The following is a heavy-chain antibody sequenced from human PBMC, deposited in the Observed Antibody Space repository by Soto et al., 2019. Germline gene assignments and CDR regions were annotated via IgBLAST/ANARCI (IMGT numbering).Heavy chain of an antibody. Sequence: QIALKESGPTRVKPTQTLTLTCTFSGFSLSTSGVGVGWIRQPPGKALECLAIIYWDDDKRYSPSLKSRLTITKDTSNNQVVLTMTNMDPVDTATYYCAHRRLPNGDWDRWIFDHWGQGTLVTVSS. V-gene: IGHV2-5*02. CDR2: IYWDDDK. CDR1: GFSLSTSGVG. D-gene: IGHD2-21*02. J-gene: IGHJ4*02. CDR3: AHRRLPNGDWDRWIFDH.